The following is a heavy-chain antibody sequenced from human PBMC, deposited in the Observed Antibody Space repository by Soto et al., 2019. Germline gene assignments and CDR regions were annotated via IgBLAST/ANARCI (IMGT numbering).Heavy chain of an antibody. J-gene: IGHJ4*02. V-gene: IGHV4-4*02. CDR1: GVSIGSNYY. CDR2: MSHIGSV. CDR3: ARSLGWYAVDY. Sequence: QVLLQESGPGLVQPSGTLSLSCVVSGVSIGSNYYWGWVRQPPGKGLEWLGDMSHIGSVNYNPSHKSRVTISMDKSQNQFSLTLDSMTAADTAVYYCARSLGWYAVDYWGQGTRVIVSS. D-gene: IGHD6-19*01.